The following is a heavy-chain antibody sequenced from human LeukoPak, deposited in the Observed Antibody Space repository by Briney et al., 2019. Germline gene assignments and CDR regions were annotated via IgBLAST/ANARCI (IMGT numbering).Heavy chain of an antibody. Sequence: GRSLRLSCAASGFTFSSYGMHWVRQAPGMGLEWVAIISYDGSNKYCADSVKGRFTISRDNSRNTLYLQMNSLRAEDTALYYCAKVRVDAYISPNDYWGQGTLVTVSS. J-gene: IGHJ4*02. CDR3: AKVRVDAYISPNDY. CDR1: GFTFSSYG. D-gene: IGHD5-24*01. V-gene: IGHV3-30*18. CDR2: ISYDGSNK.